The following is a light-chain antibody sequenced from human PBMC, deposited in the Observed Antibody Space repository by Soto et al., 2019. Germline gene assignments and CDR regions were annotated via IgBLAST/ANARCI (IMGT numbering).Light chain of an antibody. Sequence: DIQMTQSPSTLSASVGDRVTITCRARQSISSWLAWYQQKPGKAPKLLIHTAATLDSGVPSRFSGSGSGTQFTLTLSSLQPDDFATYYCQQYNSYSGLTFGGGTKVEIK. J-gene: IGKJ4*01. CDR2: TAA. V-gene: IGKV1-5*03. CDR1: QSISSW. CDR3: QQYNSYSGLT.